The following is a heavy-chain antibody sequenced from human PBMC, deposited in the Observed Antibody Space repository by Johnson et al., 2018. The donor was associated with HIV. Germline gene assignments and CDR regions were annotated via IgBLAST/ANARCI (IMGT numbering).Heavy chain of an antibody. V-gene: IGHV3-7*01. CDR3: ARGRNNTGDGGAFDI. J-gene: IGHJ3*02. Sequence: VYLVESGGGLVQSGGSLRLSCVVSGFSFSNYWMTWVRQVPGKGLEWVANINQDGSENFYVDSVKGRFTISRENARYSLYLQMNSLRAEDTALYYCARGRNNTGDGGAFDIWGQGTMVTVSS. CDR2: INQDGSEN. CDR1: GFSFSNYW. D-gene: IGHD3-16*01.